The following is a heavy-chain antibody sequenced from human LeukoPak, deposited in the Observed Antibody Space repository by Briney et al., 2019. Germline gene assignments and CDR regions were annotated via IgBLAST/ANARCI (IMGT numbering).Heavy chain of an antibody. V-gene: IGHV3-23*01. Sequence: GGTLRLSCAASGFTFSSYGMSWVRQAPGKGLEWVSAISGSGGSTYYADSVKGRFTISRDNSKNTLFLQMNSLRAEDTAVYYCARAPMSCSGGYCYYYYYMDVWGKGTTVTISS. CDR2: ISGSGGST. J-gene: IGHJ6*03. CDR3: ARAPMSCSGGYCYYYYYMDV. D-gene: IGHD2-15*01. CDR1: GFTFSSYG.